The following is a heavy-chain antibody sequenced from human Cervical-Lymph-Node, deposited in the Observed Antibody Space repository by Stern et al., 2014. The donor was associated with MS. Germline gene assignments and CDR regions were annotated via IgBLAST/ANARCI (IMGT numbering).Heavy chain of an antibody. V-gene: IGHV5-51*03. CDR2: IYPGDSDK. J-gene: IGHJ4*02. D-gene: IGHD5-24*01. Sequence: EVQLEESGAEVKKPGESLKISCKASGYSFTRYWIGWVRQMPGKGLEWMGVIYPGDSDKRYSSSFQGQVTISADKSISTAYLQWNSLKASDTAMYYCARRGDGYSGADYWGQGTLVTVSS. CDR1: GYSFTRYW. CDR3: ARRGDGYSGADY.